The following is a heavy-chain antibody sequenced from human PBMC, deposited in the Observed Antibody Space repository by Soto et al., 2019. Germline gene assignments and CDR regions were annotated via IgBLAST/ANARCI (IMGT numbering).Heavy chain of an antibody. CDR3: ARDSLRYFDWSPPHYYYYMGV. CDR2: ISAYNGNT. Sequence: ASVKVSCKASGYTFTSYGISWVRQAPGQGLEWMGWISAYNGNTNYAQKLQGRVTMTTDTSTSTAYIELRSLRSDDTAVYYCARDSLRYFDWSPPHYYYYMGVWGKGTTVTVSS. D-gene: IGHD3-9*01. V-gene: IGHV1-18*01. CDR1: GYTFTSYG. J-gene: IGHJ6*03.